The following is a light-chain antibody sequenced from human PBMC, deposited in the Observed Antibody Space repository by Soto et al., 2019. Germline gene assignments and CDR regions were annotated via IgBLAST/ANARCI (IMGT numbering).Light chain of an antibody. CDR3: SSFSIIFTLV. V-gene: IGLV2-14*01. CDR1: RSDVGAYNY. Sequence: QSALAPPASVAGALGQSIGISCSGPRSDVGAYNYVCWYQQHPGRAPKLMISEVTNRPSGVSDRFSGSKSCNTASLPTSGLQAEDETAYYSSSFSIIFTLVF. J-gene: IGLJ1*01. CDR2: EVT.